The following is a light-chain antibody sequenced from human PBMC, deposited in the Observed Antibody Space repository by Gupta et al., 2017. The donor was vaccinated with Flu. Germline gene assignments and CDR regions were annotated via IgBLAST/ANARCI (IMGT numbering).Light chain of an antibody. V-gene: IGKV2D-29*01. Sequence: DVVMTQTPLSLSVTPGQPASISCKSSQSLLHSRGKTFLFWYLQKPGQPPQLLIYEIYKRYIGVSDRFSGRASGTDLTLRISLVEAEDVGVYYFREITPLRYTFGQGTKLEIK. CDR1: QSLLHSRGKTF. J-gene: IGKJ2*01. CDR3: REITPLRYT. CDR2: EIY.